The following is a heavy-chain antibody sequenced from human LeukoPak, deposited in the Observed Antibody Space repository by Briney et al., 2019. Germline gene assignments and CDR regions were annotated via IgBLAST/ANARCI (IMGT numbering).Heavy chain of an antibody. V-gene: IGHV1-18*01. CDR3: ARGGYSYGPYGSYYYYMDV. D-gene: IGHD5-18*01. J-gene: IGHJ6*03. CDR2: ISAYNGNT. CDR1: GYTFTSYC. Sequence: ASVKASCKASGYTFTSYCISWVRQAPGQGLEWMGWISAYNGNTNYAQKLQGRVTMTTDTSTSTAYMELRSLRSDDTAVYYCARGGYSYGPYGSYYYYMDVWGKGTTVTVSS.